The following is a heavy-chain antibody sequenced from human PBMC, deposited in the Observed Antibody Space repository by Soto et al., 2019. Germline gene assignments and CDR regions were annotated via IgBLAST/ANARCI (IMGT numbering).Heavy chain of an antibody. Sequence: QLQLQESGPGLVKPSETLSLTCTVSGGSISSSSYYWGWIRQPPGKGLEWIGSIYYSGSTYYNPSLKSRVTISVDTSKNQFSLKLSSVTAADTAVYYCARLPSRREGSGSPHTWGQGTLVTVSS. CDR2: IYYSGST. J-gene: IGHJ4*02. V-gene: IGHV4-39*01. CDR3: ARLPSRREGSGSPHT. D-gene: IGHD3-10*01. CDR1: GGSISSSSYY.